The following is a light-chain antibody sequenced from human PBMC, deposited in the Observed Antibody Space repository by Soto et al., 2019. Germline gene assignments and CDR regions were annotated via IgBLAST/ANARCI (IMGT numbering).Light chain of an antibody. V-gene: IGKV3-20*01. CDR2: STS. Sequence: EIVLTQSPGTLSLSPGERATLSCRASQSVTSPFLAWYQQKPGQPPRLLFYSTSGRATGIPDRFSGSGSGTDFTLTISSLEPEDSAVYYCQQYGSSPRTFGQGTKVEV. CDR3: QQYGSSPRT. CDR1: QSVTSPF. J-gene: IGKJ1*01.